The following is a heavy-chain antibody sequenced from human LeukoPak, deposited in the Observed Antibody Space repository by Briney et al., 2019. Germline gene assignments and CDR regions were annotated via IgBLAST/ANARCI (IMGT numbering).Heavy chain of an antibody. J-gene: IGHJ4*02. CDR3: ARDSDYDASGYYGTPYSFDY. V-gene: IGHV1-2*02. CDR1: GYTFAAYY. CDR2: INPNSGGT. Sequence: ASVKVSCKASGYTFAAYYMHWVRQAPGQGLEWMGWINPNSGGTNYAQKFQGRVTMTRDTSISTAYMELSSLRSDDTAVYFCARDSDYDASGYYGTPYSFDYWGQGTLVAVSS. D-gene: IGHD3-22*01.